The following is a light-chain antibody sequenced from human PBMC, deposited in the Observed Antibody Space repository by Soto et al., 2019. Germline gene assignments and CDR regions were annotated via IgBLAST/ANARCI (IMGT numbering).Light chain of an antibody. CDR3: SSYTTSTTL. V-gene: IGLV2-14*03. Sequence: QCALTQPASVSGSPGQSITISCTGTSRDIGGYNYVSWYQQHPGKAPKLMIYDVSSRPSGVSIRFSGSKSGNTASLTISGLQAEDEADYYCSSYTTSTTLLGTGTKVTVL. CDR2: DVS. CDR1: SRDIGGYNY. J-gene: IGLJ1*01.